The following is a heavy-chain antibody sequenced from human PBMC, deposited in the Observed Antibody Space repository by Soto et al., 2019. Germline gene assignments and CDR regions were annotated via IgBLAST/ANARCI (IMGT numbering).Heavy chain of an antibody. D-gene: IGHD2-2*01. CDR2: INNDGSNT. V-gene: IGHV3-74*01. J-gene: IGHJ3*02. Sequence: GGSLRLSCAASGFTFSSYWMHWVRQAPGKGPVWVSRINNDGSNTIYADSVKGRLTISRDNAKNTLYLQMNSLRAEDTAVYYCIRDRGYCSSTSCYVFAFDIWGQGTMVTVSS. CDR1: GFTFSSYW. CDR3: IRDRGYCSSTSCYVFAFDI.